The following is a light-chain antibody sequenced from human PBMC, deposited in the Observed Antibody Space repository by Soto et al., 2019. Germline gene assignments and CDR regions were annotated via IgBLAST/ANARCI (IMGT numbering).Light chain of an antibody. J-gene: IGKJ5*01. CDR1: HPISNY. CDR2: GAS. V-gene: IGKV1-39*01. Sequence: DIPMTQSPSSLSASVGYRGTITCRASHPISNYLNWYQHRPGKAPKLLIYGASTLQSGVPSRFSGSESGTDFTLTITSLQADDFATYYCQQPTSFSITFGQGTQLEIK. CDR3: QQPTSFSIT.